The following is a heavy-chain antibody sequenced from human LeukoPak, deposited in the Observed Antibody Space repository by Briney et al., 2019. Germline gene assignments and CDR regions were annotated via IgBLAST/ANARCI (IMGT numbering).Heavy chain of an antibody. CDR1: GDTFSNSA. V-gene: IGHV1-18*01. Sequence: ASVKVSCKASGDTFSNSAFSWVRQAPRQGLEWMGWISGYNGYTKYAQEVQSRVTMPTDTSTSTAYMELRSLGSDDTAVYYCARERSPRQYYDTSDDHGAADYWGQGTLVTVSS. J-gene: IGHJ4*02. CDR2: ISGYNGYT. CDR3: ARERSPRQYYDTSDDHGAADY. D-gene: IGHD3-22*01.